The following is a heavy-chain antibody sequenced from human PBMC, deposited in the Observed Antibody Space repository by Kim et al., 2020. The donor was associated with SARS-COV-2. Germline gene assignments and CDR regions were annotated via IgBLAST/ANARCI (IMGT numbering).Heavy chain of an antibody. Sequence: GGSLRLSCAASGFTFSSYSMNWVRQAPGKGLEWVSSISSGSSYIYYADSVKGRFTISRDNAKNSLYLQMNSLRAEDTAVYYCALTVIVGAWGGVDYGGQGNLGPVSS. CDR3: ALTVIVGAWGGVDY. J-gene: IGHJ4*02. CDR1: GFTFSSYS. CDR2: ISSGSSYI. V-gene: IGHV3-21*01. D-gene: IGHD1-26*01.